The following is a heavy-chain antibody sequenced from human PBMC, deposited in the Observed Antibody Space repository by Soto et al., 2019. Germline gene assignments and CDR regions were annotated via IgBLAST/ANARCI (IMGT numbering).Heavy chain of an antibody. CDR3: VREGRGSFDF. Sequence: PGGSLRLSCAASGFIFTNYAMNWVRQAPGKGLEWVSVIGVRGNSAYYADSVQGRFTISRDNSKNTLSLQMSSLTADDTAIYYCVREGRGSFDFWGRGTMVTV. V-gene: IGHV3-23*01. CDR2: IGVRGNSA. D-gene: IGHD5-12*01. CDR1: GFIFTNYA. J-gene: IGHJ3*01.